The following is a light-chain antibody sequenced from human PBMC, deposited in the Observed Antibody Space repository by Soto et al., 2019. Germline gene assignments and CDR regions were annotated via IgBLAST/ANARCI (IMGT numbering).Light chain of an antibody. Sequence: EIVLTQSPATLSFSPGERSTLSFRASQSVSSYLAWYQQKPGQAPSLLIYDASNRATGIPARFSGSGSGTDFTLTISSLEPEDFAVYYCQQRSNWPTFGGGTKVDIK. V-gene: IGKV3-11*01. CDR3: QQRSNWPT. CDR2: DAS. J-gene: IGKJ4*01. CDR1: QSVSSY.